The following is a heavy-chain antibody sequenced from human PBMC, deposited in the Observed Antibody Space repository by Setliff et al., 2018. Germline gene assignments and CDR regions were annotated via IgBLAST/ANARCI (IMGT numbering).Heavy chain of an antibody. CDR3: ARKYYDSSGYSDAFDI. CDR2: IYPGDSHT. V-gene: IGHV5-51*01. CDR1: GYSFSNFW. D-gene: IGHD3-22*01. Sequence: GESLKISCKGSGYSFSNFWIGWVRQMPGKGLEWMGIIYPGDSHTRYSPSFQGQVTMSADKSINTAYLQWSNLKASDTAIYYCARKYYDSSGYSDAFDIWGQGTMVTVSS. J-gene: IGHJ3*02.